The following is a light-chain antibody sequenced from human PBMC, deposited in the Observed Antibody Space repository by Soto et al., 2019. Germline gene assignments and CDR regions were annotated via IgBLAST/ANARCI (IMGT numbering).Light chain of an antibody. J-gene: IGLJ1*01. CDR1: SSDVGGYNY. CDR3: SSFSSSSTPDV. Sequence: QSALTQPASVSGSPGQSITISCTGTSSDVGGYNYVSWYQQHPGKAPKLMIFEVNGRPSGVSDRFSGSKSGNTASLTISGLQPEDEADYYCSSFSSSSTPDVFGTGTKLTVL. V-gene: IGLV2-14*01. CDR2: EVN.